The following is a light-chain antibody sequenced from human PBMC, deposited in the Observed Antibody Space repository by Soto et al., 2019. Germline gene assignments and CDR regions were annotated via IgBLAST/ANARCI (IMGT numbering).Light chain of an antibody. CDR3: QHSYSTPYT. J-gene: IGKJ2*01. CDR2: AAS. CDR1: QSITSY. Sequence: DIQMTQSPSSLSASVGDRVTITCRASQSITSYLNWYKQKPGKAPQLLIYAASSLQSGVPSRFSGTGSGTAFTLTISTLQPEDFATYYWQHSYSTPYTFGPGTKLEIK. V-gene: IGKV1-39*01.